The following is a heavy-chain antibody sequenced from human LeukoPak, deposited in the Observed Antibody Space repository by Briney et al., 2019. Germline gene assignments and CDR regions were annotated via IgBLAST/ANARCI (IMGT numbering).Heavy chain of an antibody. V-gene: IGHV4-39*02. CDR2: IYYSGST. CDR3: ARDYSNYGLAFDI. D-gene: IGHD4-11*01. CDR1: GGSISSSGYY. J-gene: IGHJ3*02. Sequence: SETLSLTCTVSGGSISSSGYYWGWIRQPPGKGLEWIASIYYSGSTYYNPSLKSRVTISVDTSKNQLSLKLSSVTAADTAVYYCARDYSNYGLAFDIWGQGTMVTVSS.